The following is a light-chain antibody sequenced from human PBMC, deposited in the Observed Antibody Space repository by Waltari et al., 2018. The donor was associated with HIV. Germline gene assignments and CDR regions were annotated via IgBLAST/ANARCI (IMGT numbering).Light chain of an antibody. CDR1: QSVSSN. J-gene: IGKJ1*01. CDR2: GAS. V-gene: IGKV3-15*01. CDR3: QQYNNWPLT. Sequence: IVMTQSPAPLSVSPGERATLSCRASQSVSSNLAWYQQKPAKAPRLLIYGASTRATGIPARFSGSGSGTEFTLTISSLQSEDFAVYYCQQYNNWPLTFGQGTKVEIK.